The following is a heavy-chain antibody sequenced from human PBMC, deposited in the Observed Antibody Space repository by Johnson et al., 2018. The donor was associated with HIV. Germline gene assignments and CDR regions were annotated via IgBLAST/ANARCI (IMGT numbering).Heavy chain of an antibody. CDR3: ARDIAIQLWSHDAFDI. D-gene: IGHD5-18*01. CDR2: ISNSGETG. J-gene: IGHJ3*02. V-gene: IGHV3-11*04. CDR1: GFTFSDYY. Sequence: QVQLVESGGGLVTPGGSVKLSCQGSGFTFSDYYMTWIRQAPGKGLAWVSSISNSGETGFYAASVKGRFTVSRDNTKNPLYLQMNSLRAEDTAVYYCARDIAIQLWSHDAFDIWGQGTMVTVSS.